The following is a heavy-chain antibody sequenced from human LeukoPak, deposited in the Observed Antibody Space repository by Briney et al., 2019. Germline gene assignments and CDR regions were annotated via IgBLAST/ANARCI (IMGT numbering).Heavy chain of an antibody. CDR2: FDPEDGET. Sequence: ASVKVSCKVSGYTLTELSMHWVRQAPGKGLEWMGGFDPEDGETIYAQKFQGRVTMTEDTSTDTAYMELSSLRSEDTAVYYCARSCRDDILTGYYTVFDYWGQGTLVAVSS. CDR1: GYTLTELS. V-gene: IGHV1-24*01. J-gene: IGHJ4*02. CDR3: ARSCRDDILTGYYTVFDY. D-gene: IGHD3-9*01.